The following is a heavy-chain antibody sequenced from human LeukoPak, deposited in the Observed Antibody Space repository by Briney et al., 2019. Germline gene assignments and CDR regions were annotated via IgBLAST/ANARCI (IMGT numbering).Heavy chain of an antibody. Sequence: PGGSLRLSCAASGFTFSSYGMHWVRQAPGKGLEWVAVIWYDGSNKYYADSVKGRFTISRDNSKNTLYLQMNSLRAEDTAVYYCAKDRGSSWRYFDYWGRGTLVTVFS. CDR3: AKDRGSSWRYFDY. V-gene: IGHV3-33*06. CDR1: GFTFSSYG. D-gene: IGHD6-13*01. J-gene: IGHJ4*02. CDR2: IWYDGSNK.